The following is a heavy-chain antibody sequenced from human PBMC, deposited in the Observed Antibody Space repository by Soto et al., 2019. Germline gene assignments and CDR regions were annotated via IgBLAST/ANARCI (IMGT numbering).Heavy chain of an antibody. CDR1: GDSVSINSAA. CDR3: ARGTEQWLDSLRGYYYGMDV. J-gene: IGHJ6*02. CDR2: TYYRSKWYN. D-gene: IGHD6-19*01. V-gene: IGHV6-1*01. Sequence: SQTLSLTCAISGDSVSINSAAWNWIRQSPSRGLEWLGRTYYRSKWYNDYAVSVKSRITINPDTSKNQFSLQLNSVTPEDTAVYYCARGTEQWLDSLRGYYYGMDVWGQGTTVTVSS.